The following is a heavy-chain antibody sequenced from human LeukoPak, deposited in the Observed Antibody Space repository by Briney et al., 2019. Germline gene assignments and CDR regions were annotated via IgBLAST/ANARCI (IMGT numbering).Heavy chain of an antibody. D-gene: IGHD6-19*01. CDR2: IKQDGSEK. CDR3: ASSSSGWYDTWFDP. Sequence: PGGSLRLSCAASGFTFSSCWMSWVRQAPGKGLEWVANIKQDGSEKYYVDSVKGRFTISRDNAKNSLYLQMNSLRAEDTAVYYCASSSSGWYDTWFDPWGQGTLVTVSS. V-gene: IGHV3-7*01. J-gene: IGHJ5*02. CDR1: GFTFSSCW.